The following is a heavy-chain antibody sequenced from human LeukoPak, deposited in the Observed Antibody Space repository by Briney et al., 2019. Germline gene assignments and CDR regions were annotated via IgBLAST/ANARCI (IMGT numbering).Heavy chain of an antibody. CDR3: TREVTIFYYYYMDV. D-gene: IGHD3-9*01. V-gene: IGHV3-49*03. J-gene: IGHJ6*03. CDR2: IRSKAYGGTT. Sequence: GGSLRLSCTASGFTFGDYAMSWFRQAPGKGLEWVGFIRSKAYGGTTEYAASVKGRFTISRDDSKSIAYLQMNSLKTEDTAVYYCTREVTIFYYYYMDVWGKGTTVTVSS. CDR1: GFTFGDYA.